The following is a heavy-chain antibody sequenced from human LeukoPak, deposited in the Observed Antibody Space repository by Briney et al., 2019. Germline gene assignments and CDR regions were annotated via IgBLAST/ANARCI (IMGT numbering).Heavy chain of an antibody. CDR3: ARGDYYGSPKVVAA. Sequence: ASVKVSCKASGYTFTDYYINWVRQAPGQGLEWMGWINPNSGNTNYAQKFQDRVTMTRDTSISTAYIELNMLRSDDTAVYYCARGDYYGSPKVVAAWGQGTLVTVSS. J-gene: IGHJ5*02. V-gene: IGHV1-2*02. CDR2: INPNSGNT. D-gene: IGHD3-10*01. CDR1: GYTFTDYY.